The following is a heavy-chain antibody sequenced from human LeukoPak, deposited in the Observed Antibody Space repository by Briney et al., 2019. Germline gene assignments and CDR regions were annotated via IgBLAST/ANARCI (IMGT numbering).Heavy chain of an antibody. CDR2: ISGSSTSFI. CDR1: GFTFSSYT. CDR3: ARDSAYCGGDCYSDY. Sequence: GGSLRLSCAASGFTFSSYTMKWVRQAPGKGLEWVSSISGSSTSFIYYADSLKGRFTISRDNAKNSLYLQMNSQRAEDTAVYYCARDSAYCGGDCYSDYWGQGTLVTVSS. J-gene: IGHJ4*02. D-gene: IGHD2-21*02. V-gene: IGHV3-21*01.